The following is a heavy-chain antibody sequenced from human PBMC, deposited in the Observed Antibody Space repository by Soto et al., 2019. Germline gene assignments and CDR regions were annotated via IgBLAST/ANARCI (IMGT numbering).Heavy chain of an antibody. CDR2: SYYSVST. J-gene: IGHJ5*02. CDR3: ASDTWELLMRCFDP. D-gene: IGHD1-26*01. CDR1: GCPVSSGGYY. V-gene: IGHV4-61*08. Sequence: SETLDLTFTFSGCPVSSGGYYGSGMRQRPGKGLEWIGYSYYSVSTNYKPTLKSRVAISRDTSTRQSSRKLSSVPAADTAVYYCASDTWELLMRCFDPWGQGTLVTVSS.